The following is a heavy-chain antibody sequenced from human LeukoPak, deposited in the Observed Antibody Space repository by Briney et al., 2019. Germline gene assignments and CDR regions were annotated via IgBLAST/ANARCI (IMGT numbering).Heavy chain of an antibody. CDR2: IYYSGST. D-gene: IGHD5-12*01. CDR3: ARAGRRGLRSKGGYYFDY. V-gene: IGHV4-30-4*01. J-gene: IGHJ4*02. Sequence: PSQTLSLTCTVSGGSISSGDYYWGWIRQPPGKGLEWIGYIYYSGSTYYNPSLKSRVTISVDTSKNQFSLKLSSVTAADTAVYYCARAGRRGLRSKGGYYFDYWGQGTLVTVSS. CDR1: GGSISSGDYY.